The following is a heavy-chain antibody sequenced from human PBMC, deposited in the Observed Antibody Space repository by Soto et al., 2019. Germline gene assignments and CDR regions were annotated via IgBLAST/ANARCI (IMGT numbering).Heavy chain of an antibody. V-gene: IGHV1-3*01. D-gene: IGHD2-8*01. J-gene: IGHJ4*02. Sequence: VASVKVSCKASGYTFSNYAMHWVRQAPGQRLECMGWIHAGNGNTKYSQEFQGRVTITMDTSTNTAYMELNSLTSEDTAVYYCARGQACFNGVCYFDSWGQGTLVTVSS. CDR3: ARGQACFNGVCYFDS. CDR1: GYTFSNYA. CDR2: IHAGNGNT.